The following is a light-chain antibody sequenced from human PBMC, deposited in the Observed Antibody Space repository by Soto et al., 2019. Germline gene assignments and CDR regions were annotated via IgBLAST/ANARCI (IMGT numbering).Light chain of an antibody. CDR1: QSVTTF. CDR3: HQTYITPRT. J-gene: IGKJ1*01. Sequence: DIQMTQSPSSLSASVGDRVTITCRASQSVTTFLSWYQQRPGKAPNLLIYEASTLQSGVPSRFSGSGSGTDFTLTITSLQPEDFATYYCHQTYITPRTFGQGTKVDIK. V-gene: IGKV1-39*01. CDR2: EAS.